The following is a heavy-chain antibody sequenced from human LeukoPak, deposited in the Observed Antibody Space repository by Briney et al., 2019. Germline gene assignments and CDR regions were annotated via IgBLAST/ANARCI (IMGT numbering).Heavy chain of an antibody. D-gene: IGHD2-15*01. CDR2: INPNSGGT. V-gene: IGHV1-2*06. CDR3: ARVPHKGLVVVADDY. J-gene: IGHJ4*02. CDR1: GYTFTGYY. Sequence: VASVKVSCKASGYTFTGYYMHFVRQAPGQGLEWMGRINPNSGGTNYAQKFQGRVTMTKDKSISTAYMQLSRLTSHDTPVYYCARVPHKGLVVVADDYWRQGTLVTVSS.